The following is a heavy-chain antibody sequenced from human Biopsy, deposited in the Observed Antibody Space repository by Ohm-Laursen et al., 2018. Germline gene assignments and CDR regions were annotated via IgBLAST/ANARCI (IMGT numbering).Heavy chain of an antibody. J-gene: IGHJ5*02. CDR3: ARHPTGFWFDP. V-gene: IGHV4-39*01. CDR1: GGSVSSNVHY. Sequence: GTLSLTCTVSGGSVSSNVHYWAWIRQPPGKGLECIGTVFHSGITFYNPSLKSRVTISIDTSKNQFSLNLGSVTAADTAVYYCARHPTGFWFDPWGHGTLVTVSS. CDR2: VFHSGIT.